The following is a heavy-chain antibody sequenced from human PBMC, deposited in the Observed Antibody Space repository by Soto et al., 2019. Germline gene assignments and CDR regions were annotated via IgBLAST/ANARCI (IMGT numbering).Heavy chain of an antibody. J-gene: IGHJ1*01. CDR2: ISGSGSSST. D-gene: IGHD2-21*01. CDR1: GFTFSTYA. CDR3: AKEPIVGPEHYFNH. V-gene: IGHV3-23*01. Sequence: GGSLRLSCAASGFTFSTYAMSWVRQAPGKGLEWVSAISGSGSSSTYYADSVKGRFTISRDNSKNTLYLQMNSLRAEDTAVYYCAKEPIVGPEHYFNHWGQGTLVTVSS.